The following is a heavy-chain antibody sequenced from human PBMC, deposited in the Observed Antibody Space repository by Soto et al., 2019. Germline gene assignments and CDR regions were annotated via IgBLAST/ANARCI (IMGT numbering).Heavy chain of an antibody. CDR3: ARGKAVAGSKRSYYYGLDV. D-gene: IGHD6-19*01. V-gene: IGHV4-30-4*01. CDR2: IYYSGST. Sequence: PSETLSLTCTVSGGSIRSANHYWNWIRQPPGKGLEWIGSIYYSGSTYYNPSLKSRITISLDTSKKQFFLNLNSVTAADTAVYTCARGKAVAGSKRSYYYGLDVWGQGTTVTVSS. CDR1: GGSIRSANHY. J-gene: IGHJ6*02.